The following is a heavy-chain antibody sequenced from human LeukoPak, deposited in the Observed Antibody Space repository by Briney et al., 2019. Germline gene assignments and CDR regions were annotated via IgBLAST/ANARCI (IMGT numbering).Heavy chain of an antibody. CDR3: ARSRSFYDFWSGYLRFDP. J-gene: IGHJ5*02. CDR1: GYSISSGYQ. V-gene: IGHV4-38-2*01. CDR2: INHSGST. D-gene: IGHD3-3*01. Sequence: PSETLSLTCAVSGYSISSGYQWAWIRQPPGKGLEWIGEINHSGSTNYNPSLKSRVTISVDTSRNQFSLKLSSVTAADTAVYYCARSRSFYDFWSGYLRFDPWGQGTLVTVSS.